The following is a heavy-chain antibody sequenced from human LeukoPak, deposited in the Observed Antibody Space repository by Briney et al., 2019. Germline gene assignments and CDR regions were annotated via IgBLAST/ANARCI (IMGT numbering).Heavy chain of an antibody. V-gene: IGHV4-4*07. CDR2: IYTSGST. CDR1: GGSISSYY. D-gene: IGHD6-13*01. Sequence: PSETLSLTCTVSGGSISSYYWSWIRQPAGKGLEWIGRIYTSGSTNYNPSLKSRVTMSVDTSKNQFSLKLRSVTAADTAVYYCARDRGSWYDPNWFDPWGQGTLVTVSS. CDR3: ARDRGSWYDPNWFDP. J-gene: IGHJ5*02.